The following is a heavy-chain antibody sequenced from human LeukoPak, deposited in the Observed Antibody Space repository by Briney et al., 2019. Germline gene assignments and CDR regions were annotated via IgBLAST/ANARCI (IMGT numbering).Heavy chain of an antibody. CDR2: VSGQSGNT. CDR1: GYTFTSYG. J-gene: IGHJ4*02. CDR3: ARDGASGTYSWYY. V-gene: IGHV1-18*01. D-gene: IGHD1-26*01. Sequence: GASVNVSCKTSGYTFTSYGISWVRQAPGRGLEWIGWVSGQSGNTNYAQNFQGRVAMTTDTSTSTAYMELRSLRSDDTAVYYCARDGASGTYSWYYWGQGTLVTVSS.